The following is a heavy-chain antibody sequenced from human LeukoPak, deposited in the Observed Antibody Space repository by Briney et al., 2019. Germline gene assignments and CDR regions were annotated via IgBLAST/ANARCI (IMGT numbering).Heavy chain of an antibody. V-gene: IGHV3-7*01. CDR3: ARQGVLPDP. CDR2: IEADGTDT. CDR1: GFTFSDYW. Sequence: GGSLRLSCVASGFTFSDYWMSWVRQAPGKGLEWMASIEADGTDTYYVDSVKDRFTISRDNAMSSLYLQMSGLRVEDTAVYYCARQGVLPDPWGQGTLVTVSS. J-gene: IGHJ5*02. D-gene: IGHD2-8*01.